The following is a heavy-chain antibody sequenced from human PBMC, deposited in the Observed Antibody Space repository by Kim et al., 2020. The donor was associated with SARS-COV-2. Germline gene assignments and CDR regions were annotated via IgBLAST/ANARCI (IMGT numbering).Heavy chain of an antibody. Sequence: ADSVKGRFTISRDNSKNTLYLQMNSLRAEDTAVYYCAKVGSTSDACGMDVWGQGTTVTVSS. V-gene: IGHV3-23*01. J-gene: IGHJ6*02. CDR3: AKVGSTSDACGMDV. D-gene: IGHD2-2*01.